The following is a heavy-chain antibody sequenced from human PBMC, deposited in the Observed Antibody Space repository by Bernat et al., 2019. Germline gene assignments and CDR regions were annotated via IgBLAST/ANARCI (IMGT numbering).Heavy chain of an antibody. CDR3: ARDQIAVAGTNWYFDL. CDR1: GGSISSYY. Sequence: QVQLQESGPGLVKPSETLSLTCTVSGGSISSYYWSWIRQPPGKGLEWIGYIYYSGSTNYNPSLKSRVAISVDTSKNQFSLKRSSVTAADTAVYYCARDQIAVAGTNWYFDLWGRGTLVTVSS. CDR2: IYYSGST. D-gene: IGHD6-19*01. J-gene: IGHJ2*01. V-gene: IGHV4-59*01.